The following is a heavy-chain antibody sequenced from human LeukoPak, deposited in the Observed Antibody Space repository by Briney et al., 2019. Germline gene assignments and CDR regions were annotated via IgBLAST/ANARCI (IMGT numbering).Heavy chain of an antibody. Sequence: SETLSLTCTVSGGSISSYYWSWIRQPAGKGLEWIGRIYTSGSTNYNPSLKSRVTMSVDTSKNQFSLKLSSVTAADTAVYYCARVIMVRGANWFDPWGQGTLVTVSS. J-gene: IGHJ5*02. CDR1: GGSISSYY. CDR3: ARVIMVRGANWFDP. CDR2: IYTSGST. D-gene: IGHD3-10*01. V-gene: IGHV4-4*07.